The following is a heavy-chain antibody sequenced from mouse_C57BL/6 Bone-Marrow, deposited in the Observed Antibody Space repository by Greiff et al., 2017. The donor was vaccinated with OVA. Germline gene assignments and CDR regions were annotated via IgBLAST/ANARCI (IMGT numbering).Heavy chain of an antibody. Sequence: VKVVESGPGLVAPSQSLSITCTVSGFSLTSYGVDWVRQSPGKGLEWLGVIWGVGSTNYNSALKSRLSISKDNSKSQVFLKMNSLQTDDTAMYYCASLRRGFAYWGQGTLVTVSA. CDR1: GFSLTSYG. J-gene: IGHJ3*01. V-gene: IGHV2-6*01. CDR2: IWGVGST. D-gene: IGHD2-12*01. CDR3: ASLRRGFAY.